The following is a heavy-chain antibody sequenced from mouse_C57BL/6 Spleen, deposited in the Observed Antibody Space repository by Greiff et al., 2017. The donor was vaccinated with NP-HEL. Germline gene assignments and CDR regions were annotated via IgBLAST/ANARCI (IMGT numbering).Heavy chain of an antibody. D-gene: IGHD1-1*01. CDR3: ARDGSSLEDYAMDY. Sequence: EVQLQQSGPVLVKPGASVKMSCKASGYTFTDYYMNWVKQSHGKSLEWIGVINPYNGGTSYNQKFKGKATLTVDKSSSTAYMELNSLTSEDSAVYDWARDGSSLEDYAMDYWGQGTSVTVSS. CDR1: GYTFTDYY. V-gene: IGHV1-19*01. J-gene: IGHJ4*01. CDR2: INPYNGGT.